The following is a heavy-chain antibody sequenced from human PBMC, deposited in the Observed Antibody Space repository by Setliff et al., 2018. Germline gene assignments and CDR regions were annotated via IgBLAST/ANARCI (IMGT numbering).Heavy chain of an antibody. Sequence: LRLSCAASGFTFTNYWINWVRQTPGKGLEWVANIQQDESEKHYADSVKGRFTISRDNANNSMSLQMNSLRAEDSGVYYCTRALAEGSPAYWGQGTLVTVSS. CDR1: GFTFTNYW. V-gene: IGHV3-7*01. J-gene: IGHJ4*02. CDR2: IQQDESEK. CDR3: TRALAEGSPAY. D-gene: IGHD2-15*01.